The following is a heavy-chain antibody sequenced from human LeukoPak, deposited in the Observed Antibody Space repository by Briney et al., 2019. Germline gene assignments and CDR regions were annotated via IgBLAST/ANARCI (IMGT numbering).Heavy chain of an antibody. J-gene: IGHJ5*02. V-gene: IGHV4-4*02. CDR3: ASAPSGTEGWFDP. CDR2: LYHSGGT. D-gene: IGHD1-1*01. Sequence: SWVRQPPGKGLEWIGELYHSGGTHYNPSLKSRVTISVDKSKNQFSLKLSSVTAADTAVYYCASAPSGTEGWFDPWGQGTLVTVSS.